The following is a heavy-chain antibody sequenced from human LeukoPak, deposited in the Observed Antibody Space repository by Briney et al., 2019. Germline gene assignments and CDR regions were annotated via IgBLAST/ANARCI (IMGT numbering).Heavy chain of an antibody. V-gene: IGHV1-2*02. D-gene: IGHD6-13*01. J-gene: IGHJ4*02. CDR2: INPNSGGT. CDR3: AREDLAAAGYDY. Sequence: ASVTVSCKASGYTFTGYYMHWVRQPPAQGRDGVGWINPNSGGTNYAQKFQGRVTMTRDTSISTAYMELSRLRSDDTAVYYCAREDLAAAGYDYWGQGTLVTVSS. CDR1: GYTFTGYY.